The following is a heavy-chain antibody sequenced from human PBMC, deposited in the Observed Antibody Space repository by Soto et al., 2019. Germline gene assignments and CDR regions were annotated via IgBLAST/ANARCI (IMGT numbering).Heavy chain of an antibody. Sequence: EVQLVESGGGFEKPGRSLRLSCTASGFTFGDFGVSWIRQAPGKGLEWVSFIRSKAFGGATEYAASVKGRFIISRDDSKSIAYLQMNGLKTEDTAVYYYTRDRGGLIPDTNDYWGQGTLVTVSS. D-gene: IGHD2-21*01. V-gene: IGHV3-49*05. CDR2: IRSKAFGGAT. J-gene: IGHJ4*02. CDR3: TRDRGGLIPDTNDY. CDR1: GFTFGDFG.